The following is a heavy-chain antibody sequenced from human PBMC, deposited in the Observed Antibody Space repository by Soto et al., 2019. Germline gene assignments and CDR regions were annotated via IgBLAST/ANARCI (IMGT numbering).Heavy chain of an antibody. CDR1: GFTFSDYA. D-gene: IGHD6-19*01. J-gene: IGHJ4*02. V-gene: IGHV3-30*18. Sequence: VQLVESGGGVVQPGRSLRLSCAASGFTFSDYAMHWVRQAPGKGLGWVAVVSHDGRNTHYADSVKGRFTISRDSSKNTVSLEMASLGAEDAAVYYCAKGGREWLVTSDFNYWGQGALVTVSS. CDR3: AKGGREWLVTSDFNY. CDR2: VSHDGRNT.